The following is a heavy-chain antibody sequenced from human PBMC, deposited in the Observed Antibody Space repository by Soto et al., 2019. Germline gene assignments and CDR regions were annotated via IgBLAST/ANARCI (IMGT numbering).Heavy chain of an antibody. CDR2: IKPDSGDT. CDR1: RYTFTSYD. CDR3: ARWSSTYLNEVIYDP. J-gene: IGHJ5*02. V-gene: IGHV1-2*02. Sequence: ASVKVSCKASRYTFTSYDIFWVRQSPGQCLEWMGWIKPDSGDTHYAQNFQGRVTMTRDTSISTAYMELNNLVSDDTAVYYCARWSSTYLNEVIYDPPGQGTPVTGSS. D-gene: IGHD2-2*01.